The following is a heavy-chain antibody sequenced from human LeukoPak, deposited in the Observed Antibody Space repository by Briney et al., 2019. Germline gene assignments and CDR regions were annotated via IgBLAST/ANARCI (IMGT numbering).Heavy chain of an antibody. Sequence: PSETLSLTCTVSGGSISYYYWTWIRQPPGKGLEWIGYVYYSGSTNYNPSLKSRVTISVDTSKNQFSLKLSSVTAADTAVYYCARSDGYGLVGIWGQGTMVTVSS. CDR1: GGSISYYY. V-gene: IGHV4-59*01. CDR3: ARSDGYGLVGI. D-gene: IGHD3-10*01. CDR2: VYYSGST. J-gene: IGHJ3*02.